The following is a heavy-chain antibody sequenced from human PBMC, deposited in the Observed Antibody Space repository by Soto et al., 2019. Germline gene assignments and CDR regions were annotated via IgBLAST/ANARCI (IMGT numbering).Heavy chain of an antibody. D-gene: IGHD2-21*01. J-gene: IGHJ3*01. V-gene: IGHV1-2*04. Sequence: AAVKVSCKACGYTFTGYYMHWVRQAPGQGRDWMGWINPNSGGTNYAQKFQGWVTMTRDRSITTDYMELSRLRSDDTVVYYCAREWWWTDYADSDAFDLWGQGTMVTVSS. CDR1: GYTFTGYY. CDR2: INPNSGGT. CDR3: AREWWWTDYADSDAFDL.